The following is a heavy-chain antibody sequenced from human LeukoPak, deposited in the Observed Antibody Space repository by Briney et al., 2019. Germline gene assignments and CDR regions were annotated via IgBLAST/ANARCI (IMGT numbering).Heavy chain of an antibody. CDR3: ARDTVASLGY. Sequence: ASVKVSCKASGDTFSSYAISWVRQAPGQGLEWMGGIIPMFGTTNYAQKFQGRVTITADESTSTAYMELSSLRSEDTAVYYCARDTVASLGYWGQGTLVTVSS. CDR2: IIPMFGTT. D-gene: IGHD4-23*01. V-gene: IGHV1-69*01. CDR1: GDTFSSYA. J-gene: IGHJ4*02.